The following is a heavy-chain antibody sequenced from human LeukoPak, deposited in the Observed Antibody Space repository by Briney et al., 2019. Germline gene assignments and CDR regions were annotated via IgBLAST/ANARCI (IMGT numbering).Heavy chain of an antibody. J-gene: IGHJ5*02. CDR3: ARGRGYSGYARVYWFDP. Sequence: SETLSLTCTVSGGSISSYYWSWIRQPPGKGLDGIGYIYYSGSTNYNPSLKSRVTIAVDPSKNQFSLKLSSVTAADTAVYYCARGRGYSGYARVYWFDPWGQGTLVTVSS. D-gene: IGHD5-12*01. CDR2: IYYSGST. CDR1: GGSISSYY. V-gene: IGHV4-59*01.